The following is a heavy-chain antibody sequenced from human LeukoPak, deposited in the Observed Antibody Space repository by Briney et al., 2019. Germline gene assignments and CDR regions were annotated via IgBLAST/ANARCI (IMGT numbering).Heavy chain of an antibody. CDR1: GFXFSNAW. V-gene: IGHV3-15*01. D-gene: IGHD6-6*01. J-gene: IGHJ4*02. Sequence: GGSLRLSCAASGFXFSNAWMSWVRQAPGKGLEWVGRIKSKTDGGTTDYAAPVKGRFIISRDDSKNTLYLQMNSLKTEDTAVYYCTTVGYSRSSQNFDYWGQGTLVTVSS. CDR3: TTVGYSRSSQNFDY. CDR2: IKSKTDGGTT.